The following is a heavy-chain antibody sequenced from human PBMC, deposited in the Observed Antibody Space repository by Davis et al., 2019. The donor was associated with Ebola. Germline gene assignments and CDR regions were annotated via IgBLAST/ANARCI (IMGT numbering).Heavy chain of an antibody. CDR1: GFTFSSYA. D-gene: IGHD2-15*01. Sequence: GESLKISCAASGFTFSSYAMSWVRQAPGKGLEWVSAISGSGGSTYYADSVKGRFTISRDNSKNTLYLQMNSLRAEDTAVYYCARGGYCSGGSRYPGWFDPWGQGTLVTVSS. V-gene: IGHV3-23*01. CDR3: ARGGYCSGGSRYPGWFDP. CDR2: ISGSGGST. J-gene: IGHJ5*02.